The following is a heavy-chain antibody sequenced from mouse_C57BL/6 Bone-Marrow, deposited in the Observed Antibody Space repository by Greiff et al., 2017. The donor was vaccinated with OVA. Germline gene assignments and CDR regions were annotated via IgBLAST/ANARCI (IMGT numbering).Heavy chain of an antibody. Sequence: QVQLQQPGAELVRPGTSVKLSCKASGYTFTSYWMHWVKQRPGQGLEWIGVIDPSDSYTNYNQKFKGKATLTVDTSSSTAYMQLSSLTSEDSAVYYCAGWPDWYFDVWGTGTTVTVSS. CDR2: IDPSDSYT. V-gene: IGHV1-59*01. CDR3: AGWPDWYFDV. J-gene: IGHJ1*03. CDR1: GYTFTSYW.